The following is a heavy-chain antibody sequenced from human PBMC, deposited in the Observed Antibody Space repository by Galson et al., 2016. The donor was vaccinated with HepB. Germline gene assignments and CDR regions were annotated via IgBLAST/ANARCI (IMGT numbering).Heavy chain of an antibody. CDR3: ARSGVPS. V-gene: IGHV3-7*01. D-gene: IGHD2-8*01. J-gene: IGHJ5*02. CDR1: GFTFSSYW. Sequence: SLRLSCAPSGFTFSSYWMTWVRQAPGKGLEWVANISQDGIVKYSVGSVEGRFTISSDNAKNSLYLQMDSLRAEYTAVYYCARSGVPSWGQGTLVTVSS. CDR2: ISQDGIVK.